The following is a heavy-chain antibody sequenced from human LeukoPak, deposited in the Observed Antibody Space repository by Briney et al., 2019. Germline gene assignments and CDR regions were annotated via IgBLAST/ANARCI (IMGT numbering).Heavy chain of an antibody. V-gene: IGHV3-23*01. Sequence: GGSLRLSCAVSGLTFSTYSMTWVRQGPGKGLEWVSSIYNSGAKIFYADSVKGRFTISRDNSKNMLYLRMNSLRVEDTAVYYCAKDVAPDSGWDLDYWGQGTLVTVSS. CDR3: AKDVAPDSGWDLDY. J-gene: IGHJ4*02. CDR2: IYNSGAKI. D-gene: IGHD6-19*01. CDR1: GLTFSTYS.